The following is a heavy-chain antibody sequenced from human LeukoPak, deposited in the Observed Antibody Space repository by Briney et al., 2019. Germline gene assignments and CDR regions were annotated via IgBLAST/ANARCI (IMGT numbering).Heavy chain of an antibody. CDR3: AKWGAGGDFDV. V-gene: IGHV5-10-1*01. D-gene: IGHD3-16*01. CDR1: GYSFTTYW. Sequence: KLGESPKISCKCSGYSFTTYWISWVRQMPGKGLEWLGRIDPSDSYTNYSPSFQGHVTISADTSISTAYLKWSSLKASDTAMYYCAKWGAGGDFDVWGQGTMVTVSS. J-gene: IGHJ3*01. CDR2: IDPSDSYT.